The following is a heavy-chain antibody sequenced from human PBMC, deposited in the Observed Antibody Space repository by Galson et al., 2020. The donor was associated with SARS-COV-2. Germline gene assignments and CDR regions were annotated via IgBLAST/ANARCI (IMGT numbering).Heavy chain of an antibody. Sequence: GESLKISCAASGFTFSDHYMDWVRQAPGKGLEWVGRTRNKANSYTTEYAASAKGRFTISRDNSKNSLDLKMNSLKMEDPAVYYCAREFIIAAAGPVSYVDYWGQGTLVTVSS. CDR2: TRNKANSYTT. CDR1: GFTFSDHY. J-gene: IGHJ4*02. V-gene: IGHV3-72*01. D-gene: IGHD6-13*01. CDR3: AREFIIAAAGPVSYVDY.